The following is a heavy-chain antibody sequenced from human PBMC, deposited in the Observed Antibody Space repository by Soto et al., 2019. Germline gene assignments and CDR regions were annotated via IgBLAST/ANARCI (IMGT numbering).Heavy chain of an antibody. D-gene: IGHD4-17*01. J-gene: IGHJ5*02. CDR3: ARVLSVGDYVLPNDT. CDR1: GGTFSNYA. CDR2: IIPLYGTA. Sequence: QVQLVQSGAEVKKPGSSVKVSCKASGGTFSNYAISGVRQAPGQGLEWMGGIIPLYGTANYGQKFQGRVTMPADKSTSTAYMELSSLRSEDTAGYYCARVLSVGDYVLPNDTWGQGTLVTVSS. V-gene: IGHV1-69*06.